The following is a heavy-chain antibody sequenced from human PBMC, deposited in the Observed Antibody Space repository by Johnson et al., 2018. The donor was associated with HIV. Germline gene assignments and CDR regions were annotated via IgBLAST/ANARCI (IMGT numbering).Heavy chain of an antibody. D-gene: IGHD2-15*01. Sequence: QVQLVESEGGVVQPGGSLRLSCAASGFSFSSYGIHWVRQAPGKGLEWVAFTQYDGSNKYYADSVTGRFPISSDTSKKTVYLQMNSLRAEDTAVNYCARPTGWLRAFDIWGQGTMVTVSS. J-gene: IGHJ3*02. CDR2: TQYDGSNK. CDR1: GFSFSSYG. CDR3: ARPTGWLRAFDI. V-gene: IGHV3-30*02.